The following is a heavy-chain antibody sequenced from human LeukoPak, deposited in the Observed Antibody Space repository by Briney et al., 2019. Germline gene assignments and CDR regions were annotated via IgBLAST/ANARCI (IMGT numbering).Heavy chain of an antibody. V-gene: IGHV1-18*01. J-gene: IGHJ4*02. CDR2: ISAYNGNT. CDR1: GYTFTSYG. Sequence: ASVKVSCKASGYTFTSYGISWVRQAPGQGLEWMGWISAYNGNTNYAQKLQGRVTMTTDTSTSTAYMELRSLRSDDTAVYYCARDHPRGVTIFGVVITKFDYWGQGTLVTASS. CDR3: ARDHPRGVTIFGVVITKFDY. D-gene: IGHD3-3*01.